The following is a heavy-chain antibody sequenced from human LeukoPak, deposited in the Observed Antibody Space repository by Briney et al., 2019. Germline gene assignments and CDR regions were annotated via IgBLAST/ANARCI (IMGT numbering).Heavy chain of an antibody. D-gene: IGHD4-17*01. V-gene: IGHV4-39*01. Sequence: SETLSLTCTVSGGSISSSSYYWGWIRQPPGKGLEWIGSIYYSGSTYYNPSLKSRVTISADTSKNQFSLKLSSVTAADTAVCYCARHIRSHFDYWGQGTLVTVSS. J-gene: IGHJ4*02. CDR2: IYYSGST. CDR3: ARHIRSHFDY. CDR1: GGSISSSSYY.